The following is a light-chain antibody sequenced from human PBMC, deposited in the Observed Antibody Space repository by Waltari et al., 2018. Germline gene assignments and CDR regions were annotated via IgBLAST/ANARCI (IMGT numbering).Light chain of an antibody. Sequence: QSVLTQPPSASGTPGQRVTISCSGSSSNIGSNYVYWYQQLPGTAPKLLIYTSDQRPSGGPARFSGSKSGTSASLAISGLRSEDEADYYCAAWDDSLSGRVFGGGTKLTVL. V-gene: IGLV1-47*01. J-gene: IGLJ3*02. CDR1: SSNIGSNY. CDR2: TSD. CDR3: AAWDDSLSGRV.